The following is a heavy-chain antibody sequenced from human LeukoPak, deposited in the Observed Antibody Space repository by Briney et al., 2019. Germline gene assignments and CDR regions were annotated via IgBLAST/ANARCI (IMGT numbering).Heavy chain of an antibody. J-gene: IGHJ4*02. V-gene: IGHV4-59*01. D-gene: IGHD6-13*01. CDR3: ARAEQQLGYYFDY. CDR2: IYYSGST. Sequence: SETLSLTCTVSGGSISSYYWSWIRQPPGKGLEWIGYIYYSGSTNYNPSLKSRVTISVDTSENQFSLKLSSVTAADTAVYYCARAEQQLGYYFDYWGQGTLVTVSS. CDR1: GGSISSYY.